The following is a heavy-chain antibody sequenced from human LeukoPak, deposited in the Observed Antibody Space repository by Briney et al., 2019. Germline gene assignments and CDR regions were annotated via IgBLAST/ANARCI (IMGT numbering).Heavy chain of an antibody. CDR2: IYHSGST. CDR3: ARLAVRPFYYMDV. Sequence: KPSETLSLTCAVSGYSISSGCYWGWIRQPPGKGLEWIGSIYHSGSTYYNPSLKSRVTISVDTSKNQFSLKLSSVTAADTAVYYCARLAVRPFYYMDVWGKGTTVTVSS. J-gene: IGHJ6*03. D-gene: IGHD2-2*01. CDR1: GYSISSGCY. V-gene: IGHV4-38-2*01.